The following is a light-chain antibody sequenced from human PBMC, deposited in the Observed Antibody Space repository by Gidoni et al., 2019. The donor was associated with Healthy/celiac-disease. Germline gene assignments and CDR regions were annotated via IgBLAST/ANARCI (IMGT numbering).Light chain of an antibody. CDR3: QQYNNWPPGTSGT. Sequence: ERVMTQSPATLSVSPGERATLSCRASQSVSSNLAWYQQKPGQAPRLLIYGASTRATGIPARFSGSGSGTEFTLTISSLQSEDFAVYYCQQYNNWPPGTSGTFGQGTKVEIK. CDR1: QSVSSN. J-gene: IGKJ1*01. CDR2: GAS. V-gene: IGKV3-15*01.